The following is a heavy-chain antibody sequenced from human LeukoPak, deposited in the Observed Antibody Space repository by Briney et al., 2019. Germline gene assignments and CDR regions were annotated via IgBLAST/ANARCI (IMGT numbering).Heavy chain of an antibody. D-gene: IGHD2-2*01. V-gene: IGHV1-46*01. Sequence: ASVKVSCKASGYTFTSYYMHWVRQAPGQGLEWMGIINPSGGSTSYAQKFQGRVTMTRDTSTSTVYMELSSLRSEDTAVYYCARGKDIVVVPAAIGGIPVSWFDPWGQGTLVTVSS. J-gene: IGHJ5*02. CDR2: INPSGGST. CDR3: ARGKDIVVVPAAIGGIPVSWFDP. CDR1: GYTFTSYY.